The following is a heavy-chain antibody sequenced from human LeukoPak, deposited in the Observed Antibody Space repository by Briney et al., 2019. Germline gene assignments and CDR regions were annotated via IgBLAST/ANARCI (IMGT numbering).Heavy chain of an antibody. CDR3: ARDYAFDY. J-gene: IGHJ4*02. CDR2: ISYDGSNK. Sequence: GGSLRLSCAASGFTFSSYAMHWVRQAPGKGLEWVAVISYDGSNKYYADSVKGRFTIPRDNSKNTLYLQMNSLRAEDTAVYYCARDYAFDYWGQGTLVTVSS. V-gene: IGHV3-30*04. CDR1: GFTFSSYA. D-gene: IGHD3-16*01.